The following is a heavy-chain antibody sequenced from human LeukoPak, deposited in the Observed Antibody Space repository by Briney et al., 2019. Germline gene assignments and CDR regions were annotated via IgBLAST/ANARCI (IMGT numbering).Heavy chain of an antibody. V-gene: IGHV4-34*01. Sequence: PSETLSLTCAVYGGSFSGYHWSWIRQPPGKGLEWIGEINHSGSTNYNPSLKSRVTISVDTSKNQFSLKLSSVTAADTAVYYCARHSSGWYHFDYWGQGTLVTVSS. D-gene: IGHD6-19*01. J-gene: IGHJ4*02. CDR1: GGSFSGYH. CDR3: ARHSSGWYHFDY. CDR2: INHSGST.